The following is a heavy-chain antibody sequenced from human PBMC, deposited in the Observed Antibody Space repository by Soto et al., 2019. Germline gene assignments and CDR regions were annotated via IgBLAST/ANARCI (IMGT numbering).Heavy chain of an antibody. V-gene: IGHV4-34*01. Sequence: SETLSLTCAVYGGSFSGYYWSWIRQPPGKGLEWIGEINHSGSTNYNPSLKSRVTISVDTSKNQFSLKLSSVTAADTAVYYCALWFGELDYYYYGMDVWGQGTTVTVSS. CDR1: GGSFSGYY. CDR2: INHSGST. D-gene: IGHD3-10*01. CDR3: ALWFGELDYYYYGMDV. J-gene: IGHJ6*02.